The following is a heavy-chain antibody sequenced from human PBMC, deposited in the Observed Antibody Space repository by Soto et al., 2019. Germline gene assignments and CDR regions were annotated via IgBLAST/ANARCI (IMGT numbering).Heavy chain of an antibody. CDR3: AKDVRITLVRDVNWFAL. CDR1: GFTFSSYA. Sequence: PGGSLRLSCAASGFTFSSYAMSWVRQAPGKGLEWVSAISGSGGSTYYADSVKGRFTISRDNSKNTLYLQMNSLRAEDTAVYYCAKDVRITLVRDVNWFALWGQGTLVIVSS. V-gene: IGHV3-23*01. D-gene: IGHD3-10*01. J-gene: IGHJ5*02. CDR2: ISGSGGST.